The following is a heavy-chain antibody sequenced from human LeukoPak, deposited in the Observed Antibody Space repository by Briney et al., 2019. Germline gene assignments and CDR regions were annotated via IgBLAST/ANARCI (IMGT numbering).Heavy chain of an antibody. CDR3: ARDRSRAAASTFQTPNWFDP. V-gene: IGHV4-59*01. J-gene: IGHJ5*02. CDR2: IYYSGRT. D-gene: IGHD6-13*01. CDR1: GGSLSSYY. Sequence: SGTLSLTCTVSGGSLSSYYWSWVRQPPGKGLEWMGYIYYSGRTNYNPSLTSRVTISVDTSKNQFSLKLSSVTAADTAVYYCARDRSRAAASTFQTPNWFDPWGQGTLVTVSS.